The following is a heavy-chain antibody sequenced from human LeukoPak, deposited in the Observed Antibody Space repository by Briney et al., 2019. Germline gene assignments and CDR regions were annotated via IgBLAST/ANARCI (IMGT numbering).Heavy chain of an antibody. V-gene: IGHV1-69*05. J-gene: IGHJ6*03. CDR2: IIPTSGTV. Sequence: GASVKVSCKASGGTFSSHAIAWVRQAPGQGPEWMGGIIPTSGTVHYAQKFQGRVTITTDESTHTAFMELSSLTSDDTAVYFCARGLQYQLLKALGYYYVDVWGEGTTVTVSS. D-gene: IGHD2-2*01. CDR1: GGTFSSHA. CDR3: ARGLQYQLLKALGYYYVDV.